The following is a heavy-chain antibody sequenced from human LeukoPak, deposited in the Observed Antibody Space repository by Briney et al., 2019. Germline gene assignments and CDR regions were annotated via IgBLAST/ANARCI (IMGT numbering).Heavy chain of an antibody. J-gene: IGHJ4*02. CDR2: IYHSGST. D-gene: IGHD6-13*01. V-gene: IGHV4-4*02. CDR1: GGSISSSNW. Sequence: SETLSLTCAVSGGSISSSNWWSWIRQPPGKGLEWIGEIYHSGSTNYNPSLKSRVTISVDKSKTQFSLKLSSVTAADTAVYYCARHIIPSGSWLRGAYYFDYWGQGTLVTVSS. CDR3: ARHIIPSGSWLRGAYYFDY.